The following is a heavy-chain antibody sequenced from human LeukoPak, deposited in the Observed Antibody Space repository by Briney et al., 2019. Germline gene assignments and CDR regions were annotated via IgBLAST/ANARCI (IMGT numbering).Heavy chain of an antibody. CDR2: IIPILGIA. J-gene: IGHJ6*02. CDR3: ASPETNYGGNSHYYYYGMDV. V-gene: IGHV1-69*04. CDR1: GGTFSSYA. D-gene: IGHD4-23*01. Sequence: RASVKVSCKASGGTFSSYAISWVRQAPGQGLEWMGRIIPILGIANYAQKFQGRVTITADKSTSTAYMELSSLRSEDAAVYYCASPETNYGGNSHYYYYGMDVWGQGTTVTVSS.